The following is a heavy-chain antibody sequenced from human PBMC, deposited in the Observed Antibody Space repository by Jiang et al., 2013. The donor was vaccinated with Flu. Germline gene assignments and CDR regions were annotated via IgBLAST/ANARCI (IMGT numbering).Heavy chain of an antibody. J-gene: IGHJ4*02. CDR3: AREPELQLVLSPLDY. Sequence: QTLSLTCAISGDSVSSNSAAWNWIRQSPSRGLEWLGRTYYRSKWYNNYAVSVKSRITINPDTSKNQFSLQLNSVTPEDTAIYYCAREPELQLVLSPLDYWGQGTLVIVSS. CDR2: TYYRSKWYN. CDR1: GDSVSSNSAA. D-gene: IGHD6-13*01. V-gene: IGHV6-1*01.